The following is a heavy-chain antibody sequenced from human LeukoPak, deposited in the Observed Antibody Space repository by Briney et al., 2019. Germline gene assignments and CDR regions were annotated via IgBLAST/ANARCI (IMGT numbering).Heavy chain of an antibody. V-gene: IGHV3-48*03. CDR2: ISSSGSTI. Sequence: PGGSLRLSCAASGFTFSSYEMNWVRQAPGKGLEWVSYISSSGSTIYYADSVKGRFTISRDNAKNSLYLQMNSLRAEVTAVYYCARGVVGPSPSYWGQGTLVTVSS. CDR3: ARGVVGPSPSY. D-gene: IGHD1-26*01. CDR1: GFTFSSYE. J-gene: IGHJ4*02.